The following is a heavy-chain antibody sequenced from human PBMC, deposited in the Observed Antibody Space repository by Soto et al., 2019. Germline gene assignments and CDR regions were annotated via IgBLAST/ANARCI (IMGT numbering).Heavy chain of an antibody. CDR3: ARDPKGDPYYAMDV. D-gene: IGHD3-16*01. Sequence: GGSLRLSCAASGFSLSDNAMNWVRQAPGKGLEWISYIALTSSTIYYADSVKGRFTISRDNTQNSVFLQMNSLRDDDTAVYFCARDPKGDPYYAMDVWGQGTTVTVSS. J-gene: IGHJ6*02. CDR1: GFSLSDNA. V-gene: IGHV3-48*02. CDR2: IALTSSTI.